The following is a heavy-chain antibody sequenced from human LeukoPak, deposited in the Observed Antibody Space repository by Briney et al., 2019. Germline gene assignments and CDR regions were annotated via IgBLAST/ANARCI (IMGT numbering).Heavy chain of an antibody. CDR3: AVGYCSSTSCYQPSIYFDY. D-gene: IGHD2-2*01. CDR1: GGSISSGGYY. Sequence: SETLSLTCTVSGGSISSGGYYWSWIRQPPGKGLEWIGYIYHSGSTYYNPSLKSRVTISVDRSKNQFSLKLSSVTAADTAVYYCAVGYCSSTSCYQPSIYFDYWGQGTLVTVSS. CDR2: IYHSGST. J-gene: IGHJ4*02. V-gene: IGHV4-30-2*01.